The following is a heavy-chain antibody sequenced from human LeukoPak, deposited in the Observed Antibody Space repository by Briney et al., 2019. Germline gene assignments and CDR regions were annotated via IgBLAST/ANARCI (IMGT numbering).Heavy chain of an antibody. Sequence: SETLSLTCTVSGVSISSNYYWAWIRQPPGKGLEWIWNIFYSGSTHYNPSFRSRVTISVDTSKNQFSLKLNSVAAADTAVYYCARNNSEVVAGRSRDWFDPWGQGTLVTVSS. J-gene: IGHJ5*02. CDR1: GVSISSNYY. CDR2: IFYSGST. D-gene: IGHD6-25*01. CDR3: ARNNSEVVAGRSRDWFDP. V-gene: IGHV4-39*01.